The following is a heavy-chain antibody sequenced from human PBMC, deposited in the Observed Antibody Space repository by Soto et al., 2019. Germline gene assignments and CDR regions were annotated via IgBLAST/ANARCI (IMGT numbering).Heavy chain of an antibody. D-gene: IGHD1-26*01. CDR3: ARKRMGATTAWFDP. CDR2: MNPNSGNT. Sequence: QVQLVQSGAEVKKPGASVKVSCKASGYTFTSYDINWVRQATGQGLEWMGWMNPNSGNTGYAQKFQGRVTMTRNTSISTAYMELSSLRSEDTAVYYWARKRMGATTAWFDPWGQGTLVTVSS. CDR1: GYTFTSYD. J-gene: IGHJ5*02. V-gene: IGHV1-8*01.